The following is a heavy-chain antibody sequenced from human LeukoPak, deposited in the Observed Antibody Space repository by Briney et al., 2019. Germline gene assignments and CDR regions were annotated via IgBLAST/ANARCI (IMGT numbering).Heavy chain of an antibody. V-gene: IGHV1-18*04. D-gene: IGHD3-9*01. Sequence: ASVKVSCKASGYTFTSYGISWVRQAPGQGLEWMGWISAYNGNTNYAQKLQGRVTMTTDTSTSTAYMELRSLRSDDTAVYYCARNGGYDILTGYDFDYWGQRTLVTVSS. CDR2: ISAYNGNT. J-gene: IGHJ4*02. CDR1: GYTFTSYG. CDR3: ARNGGYDILTGYDFDY.